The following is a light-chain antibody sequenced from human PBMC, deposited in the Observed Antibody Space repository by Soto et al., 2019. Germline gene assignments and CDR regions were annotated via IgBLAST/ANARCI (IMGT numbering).Light chain of an antibody. CDR2: AAT. V-gene: IGKV1-39*01. CDR3: QQTYSTVAYT. J-gene: IGKJ2*01. CDR1: QTIITH. Sequence: DLHLTQSPSSLSASVGERVTISCRASQTIITHLNWYQMKPGKAPNLLIYAATTLHSGVPSRFIGGGSGTDFTLTISSLQPEDFATYFCQQTYSTVAYTFGQGTRLELK.